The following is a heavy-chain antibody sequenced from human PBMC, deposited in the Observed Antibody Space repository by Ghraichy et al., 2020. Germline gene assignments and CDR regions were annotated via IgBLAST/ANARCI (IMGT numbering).Heavy chain of an antibody. J-gene: IGHJ4*02. V-gene: IGHV4-39*01. Sequence: SQTLSLTCTVSGGSISIFSYYWGWVRQPPGKGLEYIGHIYYTGSVYYSPSLRSRVTISVDTSKNQFSLMLSSVTAADTAVYYCARSYHYDSSAYYERKHFYSWGQGTLVTVSS. D-gene: IGHD3-22*01. CDR1: GGSISIFSYY. CDR3: ARSYHYDSSAYYERKHFYS. CDR2: IYYTGSV.